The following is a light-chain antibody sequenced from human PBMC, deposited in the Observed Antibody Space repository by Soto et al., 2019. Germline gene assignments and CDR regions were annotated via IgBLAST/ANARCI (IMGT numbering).Light chain of an antibody. CDR2: WAS. CDR3: QQYASTPPN. J-gene: IGKJ2*01. Sequence: DIVMTQSPDSLAVSLGERATINCKSSQSVLYSSNNKNYFAWYQPRPGQPPKLLIYWASTRAYGVPDRFSGSESGTDLTLTSPSLQAEDGAVYYGQQYASTPPNFGQVNKLEIK. CDR1: QSVLYSSNNKNY. V-gene: IGKV4-1*01.